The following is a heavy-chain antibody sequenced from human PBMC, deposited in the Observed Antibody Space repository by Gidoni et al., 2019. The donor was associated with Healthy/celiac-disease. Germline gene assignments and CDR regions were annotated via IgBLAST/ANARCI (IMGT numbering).Heavy chain of an antibody. CDR1: GITFSSYA. CDR2: IIGSGGST. D-gene: IGHD6-19*01. CDR3: AKATYSSGWYYFDY. J-gene: IGHJ4*02. V-gene: IGHV3-23*01. Sequence: EVQLLESGGGLVQPGGYLRLPCAASGITFSSYAMGWVRKAPGKGLGWVSAIIGSGGSTYYADSVKGRFTISRDNSKNTLYLQMNSLRAEDTAVYYCAKATYSSGWYYFDYWGQGTLVTVSS.